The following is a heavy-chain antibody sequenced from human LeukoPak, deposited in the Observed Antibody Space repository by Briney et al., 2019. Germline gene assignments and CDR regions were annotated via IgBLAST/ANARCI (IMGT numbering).Heavy chain of an antibody. CDR2: INPSGGST. CDR1: GYTFTSYY. CDR3: ARDGPKGVDSYGSDY. J-gene: IGHJ4*02. V-gene: IGHV1-46*01. D-gene: IGHD5-18*01. Sequence: ASVKVSCKASGYTFTSYYMHWVRQAPGQGLEWMGIINPSGGSTSYAQKFQGGVTMTRDTSTSTVYMELSSLRSEDTAVYYCARDGPKGVDSYGSDYWGQGTLVTVSS.